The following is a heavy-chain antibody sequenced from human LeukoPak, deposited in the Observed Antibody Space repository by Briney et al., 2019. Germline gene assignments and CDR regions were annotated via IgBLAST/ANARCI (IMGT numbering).Heavy chain of an antibody. Sequence: SETLSPTCTVSGGSISSYYWSWIRQPPGKGLEWIGYIYYSGSTNYNPSLKSRVTISVDTSKNQFSLKLSSVTAADTAVYYCARGGSRYSSGWYVYWGQGTLVTVSS. CDR1: GGSISSYY. CDR3: ARGGSRYSSGWYVY. V-gene: IGHV4-59*01. D-gene: IGHD6-19*01. J-gene: IGHJ4*02. CDR2: IYYSGST.